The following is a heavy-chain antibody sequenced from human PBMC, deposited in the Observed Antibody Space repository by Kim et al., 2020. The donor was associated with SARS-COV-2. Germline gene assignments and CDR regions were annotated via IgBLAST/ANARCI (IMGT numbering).Heavy chain of an antibody. Sequence: GGSLRLSCVASGFTFENYAMSWVRQAPGKGLEWVSYVSGGGAKTFYADSVKGRFTISGDISRVTLYLQMNSLRAEDTAVYFCAKCYHGYGNDAFDVWGQGTIVTVSS. V-gene: IGHV3-23*01. CDR1: GFTFENYA. J-gene: IGHJ3*01. D-gene: IGHD5-12*01. CDR2: VSGGGAKT. CDR3: AKCYHGYGNDAFDV.